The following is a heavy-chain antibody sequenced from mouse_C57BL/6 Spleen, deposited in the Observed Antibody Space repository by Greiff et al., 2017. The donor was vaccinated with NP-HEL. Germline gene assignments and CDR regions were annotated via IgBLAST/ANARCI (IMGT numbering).Heavy chain of an antibody. CDR2: ISSGSSTI. CDR3: ARVFYYYGSSYGAMDY. V-gene: IGHV5-17*01. CDR1: GFTFSDYG. D-gene: IGHD1-1*01. J-gene: IGHJ4*01. Sequence: EVQGVESGGGLVKPGGSLKLSCAASGFTFSDYGMHWVRQAPEKGLEWVAYISSGSSTIYYADTVKGRFTISRDNAKNTLFLQMTSLRSEDTAMYYCARVFYYYGSSYGAMDYRGQGTSVTVSS.